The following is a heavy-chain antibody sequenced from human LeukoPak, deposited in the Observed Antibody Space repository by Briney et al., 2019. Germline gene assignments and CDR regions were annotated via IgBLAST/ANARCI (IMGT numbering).Heavy chain of an antibody. CDR1: GYTFTGYY. V-gene: IGHV1-2*02. CDR3: ARELDGEGATPYYYFDY. CDR2: INPNSGGT. Sequence: ASVKVSCKASGYTFTGYYMHWVRQAPGQGLEWMGWINPNSGGTNYAQKFQGRVTMTRDMSTSTVYMELSSLRSEDTAMFYCARELDGEGATPYYYFDYWGQGTLVTVSS. J-gene: IGHJ4*02. D-gene: IGHD1-26*01.